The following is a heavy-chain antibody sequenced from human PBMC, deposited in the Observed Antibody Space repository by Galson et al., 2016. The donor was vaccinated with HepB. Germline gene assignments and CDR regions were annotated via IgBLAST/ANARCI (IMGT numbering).Heavy chain of an antibody. V-gene: IGHV3-30*04. D-gene: IGHD1-26*01. CDR1: GFMFRNYA. Sequence: SLRLSCAASGFMFRNYAMSWVRQAPGKGLEWVALISYDGRNKYYADSVKGRFTISRENSYNTLSLYMDRLRIEDTAVYFGASQTIHSGYGVGDYWGLGALVTVSS. J-gene: IGHJ4*02. CDR3: ASQTIHSGYGVGDY. CDR2: ISYDGRNK.